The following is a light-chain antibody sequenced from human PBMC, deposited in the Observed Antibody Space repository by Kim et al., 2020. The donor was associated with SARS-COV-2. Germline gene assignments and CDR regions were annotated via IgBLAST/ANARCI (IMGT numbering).Light chain of an antibody. CDR2: GAS. J-gene: IGKJ3*01. V-gene: IGKV3-20*01. Sequence: SPGGSATLSCRASQSVRSNFLAWYQHRPGQAPRLLIYGASIRATGIPDRFSGSGSGTDFTLTISRLEPEDFAVYYCQQYGNSPLTFGPGTKVDIK. CDR3: QQYGNSPLT. CDR1: QSVRSNF.